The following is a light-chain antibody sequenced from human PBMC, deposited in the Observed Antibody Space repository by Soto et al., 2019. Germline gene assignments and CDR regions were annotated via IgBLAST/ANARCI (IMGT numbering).Light chain of an antibody. CDR3: LASDDSLNGPV. Sequence: QSVLTQPPSASGTPGQRVTISCSGSSSNIGSNPVNWYQQLPGTAPKVLIYRNNQRPSGVPDRFSGSKSGTSASLAISGLQSDDEADYYCLASDDSLNGPVFGGGTKLTVL. J-gene: IGLJ3*02. CDR2: RNN. CDR1: SSNIGSNP. V-gene: IGLV1-44*01.